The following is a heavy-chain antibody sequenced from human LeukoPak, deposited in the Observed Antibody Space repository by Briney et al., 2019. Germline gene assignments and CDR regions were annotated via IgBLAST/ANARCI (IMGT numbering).Heavy chain of an antibody. D-gene: IGHD3-10*01. Sequence: GGSLRLSCAASGFTFSSYTMNWVRQPPGKGLEWVSNIGTSSTTIYYADSVKGRFTISRDNAKNSLYLQMNSLRAEDTAVYYCAKEDFMVRGVIITYFDYWGQGTLVTVSS. CDR2: IGTSSTTI. CDR3: AKEDFMVRGVIITYFDY. CDR1: GFTFSSYT. J-gene: IGHJ4*02. V-gene: IGHV3-48*01.